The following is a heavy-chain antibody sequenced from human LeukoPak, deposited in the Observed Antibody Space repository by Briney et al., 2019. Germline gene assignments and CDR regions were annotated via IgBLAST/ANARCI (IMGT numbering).Heavy chain of an antibody. V-gene: IGHV3-11*04. D-gene: IGHD2-15*01. CDR2: ISSSGSTI. CDR3: AGADAEMYCSGGSCFHFDY. Sequence: GGSLRLSCAASGFTFSDYYMSWIRQAPGKGLEWVSYISSSGSTIYYADSVKGRFTISRDNAKNSLYLQMTSLRAENTAVYYCAGADAEMYCSGGSCFHFDYWGQGTLVTVSS. J-gene: IGHJ4*02. CDR1: GFTFSDYY.